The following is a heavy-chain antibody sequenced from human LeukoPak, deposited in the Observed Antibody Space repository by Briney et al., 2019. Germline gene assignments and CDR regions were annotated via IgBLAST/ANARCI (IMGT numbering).Heavy chain of an antibody. CDR2: IYYSGST. D-gene: IGHD2-2*01. CDR3: ARVVPAASLYFDY. Sequence: PSGTLSLTCSVSGYSMSSAYYWGWIRQPRGKGLEWIGSIYYSGSTYYNPSLTSRVTISVDTSKNQFSLKLSSVTAADTAVYYRARVVPAASLYFDYWGQGTLVTVSS. V-gene: IGHV4-38-2*02. J-gene: IGHJ4*02. CDR1: GYSMSSAYY.